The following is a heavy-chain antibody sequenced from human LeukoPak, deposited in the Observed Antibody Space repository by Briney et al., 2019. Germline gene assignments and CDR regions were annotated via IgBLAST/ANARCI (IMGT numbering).Heavy chain of an antibody. CDR2: IYYSGST. V-gene: IGHV4-59*01. J-gene: IGHJ4*02. CDR3: ARDVAATDY. Sequence: PSETLSLTCTVSGGSISSYYWSWIRQPPGKGLEWIGYIYYSGSTNYNPSLKSRVTISVDTSKNQFSLKLSSVTAADTAVYYCARDVAATDYGAQGPLVTVPP. D-gene: IGHD2-15*01. CDR1: GGSISSYY.